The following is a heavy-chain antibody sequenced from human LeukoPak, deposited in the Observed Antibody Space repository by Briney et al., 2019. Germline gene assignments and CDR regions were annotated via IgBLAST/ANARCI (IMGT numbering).Heavy chain of an antibody. D-gene: IGHD6-13*01. CDR1: GGSFSGYY. CDR3: ARGRPNLVRRSNYFDY. CDR2: ISHSGST. Sequence: SETLSLTCAVYGGSFSGYYWSWIRQPPGKGLEWIGEISHSGSTNYNPSLKSRVTISVDTSKNQFSLKLSSVTAADTAVYYCARGRPNLVRRSNYFDYWGQGTLVTVSS. V-gene: IGHV4-34*01. J-gene: IGHJ4*02.